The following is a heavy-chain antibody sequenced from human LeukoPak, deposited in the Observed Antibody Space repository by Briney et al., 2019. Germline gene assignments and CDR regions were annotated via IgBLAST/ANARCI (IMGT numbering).Heavy chain of an antibody. V-gene: IGHV4-59*08. J-gene: IGHJ4*02. Sequence: SETLSLTCTVSGGSISGYYWSWIRQPPGKGLEWVGYLYYSGSTNYNPSLKSRVTISVDTSKNQFSLKLSSVTAADTAVYYCARRGGHGGSFDYWGQGTLVTVSS. CDR1: GGSISGYY. CDR2: LYYSGST. D-gene: IGHD4-23*01. CDR3: ARRGGHGGSFDY.